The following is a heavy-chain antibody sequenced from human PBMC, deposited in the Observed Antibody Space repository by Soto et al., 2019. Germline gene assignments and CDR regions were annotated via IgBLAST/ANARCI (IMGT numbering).Heavy chain of an antibody. J-gene: IGHJ4*02. CDR2: INPNSGGT. Sequence: ASVKVSCKASGYTFTGYYMHWVRQAPGQGLEWMGWINPNSGGTNYAQKFQGWVTMTRDTSISTAYMELSRLRSDDTAVYYCARASYSGYEATRFFDYWGKGTLVTVSS. V-gene: IGHV1-2*04. CDR3: ARASYSGYEATRFFDY. CDR1: GYTFTGYY. D-gene: IGHD5-12*01.